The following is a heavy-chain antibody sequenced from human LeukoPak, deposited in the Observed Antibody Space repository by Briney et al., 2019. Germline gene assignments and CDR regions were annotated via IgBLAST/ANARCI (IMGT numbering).Heavy chain of an antibody. CDR2: ISYDGSNK. CDR1: GFTLSSYA. CDR3: AREPLSY. V-gene: IGHV3-30-3*01. J-gene: IGHJ4*02. Sequence: GGSLRLSCAASGFTLSSYAMHWVRQAPGKGLEWVAVISYDGSNKYYADSVKGRFTISRDNSKNTLYLQMNSLRAEDTAVYYCAREPLSYWGQGTLVTVSS.